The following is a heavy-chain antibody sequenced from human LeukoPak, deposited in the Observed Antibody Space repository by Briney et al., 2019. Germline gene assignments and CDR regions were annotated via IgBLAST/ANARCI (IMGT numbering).Heavy chain of an antibody. Sequence: GGSLRLSCAASGFTFSNYGMHWVRQAPGKGLEWVALIWYDGNNKYYVDSVKGRFTVSRDNSKNTLYLQMNSLRAEDTAVYYCARVASRSSSSRCFDYWGPGTLVTVSS. D-gene: IGHD6-6*01. CDR3: ARVASRSSSSRCFDY. CDR1: GFTFSNYG. V-gene: IGHV3-33*01. J-gene: IGHJ4*02. CDR2: IWYDGNNK.